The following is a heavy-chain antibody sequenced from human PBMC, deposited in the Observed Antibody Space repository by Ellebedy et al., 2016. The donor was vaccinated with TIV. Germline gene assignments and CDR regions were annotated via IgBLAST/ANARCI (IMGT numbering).Heavy chain of an antibody. V-gene: IGHV4-34*01. J-gene: IGHJ6*03. Sequence: GSLRLXXAVYGGSFSGYYWSWIRQPPGKGLEWIGEINHSGSTNYNPSLKSRVTISVDTSKNQFSLKLSSVTAADTALYYCARKAPMVRGVITHYYYYMDVWGKGTTVTVSS. CDR3: ARKAPMVRGVITHYYYYMDV. CDR2: INHSGST. D-gene: IGHD3-10*01. CDR1: GGSFSGYY.